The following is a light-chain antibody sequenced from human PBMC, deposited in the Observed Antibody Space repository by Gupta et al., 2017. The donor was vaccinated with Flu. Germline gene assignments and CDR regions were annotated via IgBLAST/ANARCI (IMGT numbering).Light chain of an antibody. J-gene: IGLJ1*01. CDR2: QDS. V-gene: IGLV3-1*01. Sequence: SYELTQPPSVSVSPGQTASITCSGDKLGDKYACWYQQKPGQSPVLVIYQDSKRPSGIPERFSGSNSGNTATLTISGTQAMDEADYYCQAWDSSTACVCGTGTKVTVL. CDR3: QAWDSSTACV. CDR1: KLGDKY.